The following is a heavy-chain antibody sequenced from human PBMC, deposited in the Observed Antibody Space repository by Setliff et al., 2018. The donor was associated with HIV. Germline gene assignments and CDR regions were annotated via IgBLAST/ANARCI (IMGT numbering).Heavy chain of an antibody. V-gene: IGHV4-34*01. CDR1: GGSFNDYY. CDR2: IDHSGST. J-gene: IGHJ4*02. D-gene: IGHD3-10*01. CDR3: ARGLNYYGSGSYLPLGY. Sequence: SETLSLTCAVYGGSFNDYYWTWIRQPPGKGLEWIGKIDHSGSTKYHASLKSRVTISIDTSKNQISLKLSSVTAADTAVYYCARGLNYYGSGSYLPLGYWGQGTLVTVSS.